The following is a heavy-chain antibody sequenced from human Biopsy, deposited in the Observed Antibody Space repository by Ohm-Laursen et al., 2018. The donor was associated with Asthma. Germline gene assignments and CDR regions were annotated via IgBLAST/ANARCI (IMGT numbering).Heavy chain of an antibody. D-gene: IGHD3-9*01. Sequence: ASVKVSCKASGYTFINYAIHWVRQAPGHSLEWMGWINATNGNTKYSQKFQGRLTISRDTSASTAYMDLSSLRSEDTAVYYCARTYFDFLTGQVHDAFAMWGQGTMVTVSS. V-gene: IGHV1-3*01. J-gene: IGHJ3*02. CDR1: GYTFINYA. CDR3: ARTYFDFLTGQVHDAFAM. CDR2: INATNGNT.